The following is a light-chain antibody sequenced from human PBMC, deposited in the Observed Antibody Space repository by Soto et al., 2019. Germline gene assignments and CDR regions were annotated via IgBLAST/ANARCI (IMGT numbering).Light chain of an antibody. CDR1: QSISSR. V-gene: IGKV3-11*01. CDR2: DAS. Sequence: EIVLTQSPATLSLSPGERATLSCRASQSISSRLAWYQQKPGQAPRLLIYDASNRATGIPARFSGSGSGTDFTLTISSLEPEDFAVYYCQQRSNWPPPITFGQGTRLEIK. CDR3: QQRSNWPPPIT. J-gene: IGKJ5*01.